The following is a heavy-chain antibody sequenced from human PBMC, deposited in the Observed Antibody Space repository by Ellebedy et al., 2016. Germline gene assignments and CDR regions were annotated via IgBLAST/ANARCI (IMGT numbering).Heavy chain of an antibody. D-gene: IGHD4-23*01. Sequence: SVKVSCXASGGTFSSYAISWVRQAPGQGLEWMGRIIPILGIANYAQKFQGRVTITADKSTSTAYMELSSLRSEDTAVYYCAALPDYGGNSYYYWGQGTLVTVSS. CDR1: GGTFSSYA. CDR3: AALPDYGGNSYYY. V-gene: IGHV1-69*04. CDR2: IIPILGIA. J-gene: IGHJ4*02.